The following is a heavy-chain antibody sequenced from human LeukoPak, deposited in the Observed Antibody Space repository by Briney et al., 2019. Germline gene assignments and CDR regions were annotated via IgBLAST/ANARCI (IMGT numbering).Heavy chain of an antibody. CDR2: INTNTGNP. D-gene: IGHD5-24*01. J-gene: IGHJ3*01. V-gene: IGHV7-4-1*02. Sequence: GASVKVSCKASGYTFTSYAMNWVRQAPGQGLEWMGWINTNTGNPTYAQGFTGRFVFSLDTSVSTAYLQISSLKAEDTAVYYCARGGQGDGYSADEAFDFWGQGTMVTVSS. CDR3: ARGGQGDGYSADEAFDF. CDR1: GYTFTSYA.